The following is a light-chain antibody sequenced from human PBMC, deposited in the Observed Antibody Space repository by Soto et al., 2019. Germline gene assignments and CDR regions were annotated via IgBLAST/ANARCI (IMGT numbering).Light chain of an antibody. CDR2: KAS. J-gene: IGKJ1*01. CDR3: QHYNSYSEA. Sequence: DIEMTQSPSTLSVSVGDRATITCRASQTISSWLAWYQQKPGKAPKLLIYKASTLKSGVPSRFSGSGSGTDFTLTISSLQPDDFAAYYCQHYNSYSEAFGQGTKVDLK. V-gene: IGKV1-5*03. CDR1: QTISSW.